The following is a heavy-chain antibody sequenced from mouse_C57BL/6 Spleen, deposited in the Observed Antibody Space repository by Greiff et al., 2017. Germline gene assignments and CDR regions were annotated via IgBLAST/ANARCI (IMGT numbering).Heavy chain of an antibody. J-gene: IGHJ2*01. CDR3: AILRKDDY. CDR1: GYTFTSYW. CDR2: IDPSDSYT. V-gene: IGHV1-69*01. Sequence: QVQLKQPGAELVMPGASVKLSCKASGYTFTSYWMHWVKQRPGQGLEWIGEIDPSDSYTNYNQKFKGKSTLTVDKSSSTAYMQISSLTSEDSAVYYCAILRKDDYWGQGTTLTVSS. D-gene: IGHD1-1*01.